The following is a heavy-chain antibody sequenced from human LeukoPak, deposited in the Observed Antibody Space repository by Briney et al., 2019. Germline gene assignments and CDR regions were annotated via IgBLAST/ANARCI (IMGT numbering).Heavy chain of an antibody. CDR2: IYTSGST. V-gene: IGHV4-4*07. CDR1: GVSISCYY. Sequence: SETLSLTCTASGVSISCYYWSWVRQPAGKGLEWVGRIYTSGSTNYNPSLKSRVTMSVDTSKNQFSLKLSSVTAADTAVYYCARDYAATIFGVVTTPETNWFDPWGQGTLVTVSS. D-gene: IGHD3-3*01. J-gene: IGHJ5*02. CDR3: ARDYAATIFGVVTTPETNWFDP.